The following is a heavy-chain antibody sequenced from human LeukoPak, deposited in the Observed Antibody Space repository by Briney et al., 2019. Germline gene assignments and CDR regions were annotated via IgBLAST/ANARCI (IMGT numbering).Heavy chain of an antibody. J-gene: IGHJ4*02. CDR1: GGSISSGGYY. Sequence: SETLSLTCTVSGGSISSGGYYWSWIRQPPGKGLEWIGEINHSGSTNYNPSLKSRVTISVDTSKNQFSLKLSSVTAADTAVYYCARATVGYCSGGSCYRRSTFFYYFDYWGQGTLVTVSS. CDR3: ARATVGYCSGGSCYRRSTFFYYFDY. D-gene: IGHD2-15*01. V-gene: IGHV4-39*07. CDR2: INHSGST.